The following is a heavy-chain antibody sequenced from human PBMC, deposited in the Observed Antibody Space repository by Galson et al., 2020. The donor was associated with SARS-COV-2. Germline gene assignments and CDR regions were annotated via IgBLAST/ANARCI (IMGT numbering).Heavy chain of an antibody. V-gene: IGHV1-2*02. Sequence: ASVKVSCKASGYTFTGYYMHWVRQAPGQGLEWMGWINPNSGGTNYAQKFQGRVTMTRDTSISTAYMELSRLRSDDTAVYYCARVLRYFDWLDYYYGMDVWGQGTTVTVSS. CDR1: GYTFTGYY. CDR2: INPNSGGT. J-gene: IGHJ6*02. D-gene: IGHD3-9*01. CDR3: ARVLRYFDWLDYYYGMDV.